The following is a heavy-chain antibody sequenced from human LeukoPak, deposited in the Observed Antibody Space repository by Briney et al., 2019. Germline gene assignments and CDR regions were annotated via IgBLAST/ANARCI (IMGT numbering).Heavy chain of an antibody. CDR3: ARSITGTGWKYCFDH. V-gene: IGHV3-49*04. J-gene: IGHJ4*02. CDR2: IRSKDFGRTT. D-gene: IGHD1-14*01. CDR1: GFTFEDYA. Sequence: QPGRSLRLTCTTSGFTFEDYAMTWVRQAPGKGLEWVGFIRSKDFGRTTEYAASVKGRFTVSRDDSRGIAYLQMNSLKSEDTATYYCARSITGTGWKYCFDHWGQGTLITVSS.